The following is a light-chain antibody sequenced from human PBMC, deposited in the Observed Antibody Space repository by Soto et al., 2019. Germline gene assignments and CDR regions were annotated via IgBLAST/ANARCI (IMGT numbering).Light chain of an antibody. CDR1: QSVSSN. V-gene: IGKV3-15*01. J-gene: IGKJ1*01. CDR2: GAS. CDR3: QQYHNWPA. Sequence: EIVMTQSPATLSVSPWERATLSCRASQSVSSNLAWYQQKPGQAPRLLIYGASTRATGIPARFSGSGSGTEFTLTISSLQSEDFAVYYCQQYHNWPAFGQGTKVDI.